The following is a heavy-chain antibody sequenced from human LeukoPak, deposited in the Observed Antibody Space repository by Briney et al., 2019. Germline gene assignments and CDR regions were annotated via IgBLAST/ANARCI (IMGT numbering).Heavy chain of an antibody. CDR1: GFTFSTYI. J-gene: IGHJ4*02. D-gene: IGHD3-22*01. CDR2: ISSTGSFI. Sequence: GGSLRLSCAVSGFTFSTYIMNWVRQAPGKGLGWVSSISSTGSFIYYADSVKGRFTISRDNAKNSLYLQMNSLRAEDTVVYYCARDRGYYDSSGYYRDYWGQGTLVTVSS. CDR3: ARDRGYYDSSGYYRDY. V-gene: IGHV3-21*01.